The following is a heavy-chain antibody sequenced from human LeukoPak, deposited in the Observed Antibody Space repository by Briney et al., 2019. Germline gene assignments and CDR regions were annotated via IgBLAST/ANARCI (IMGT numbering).Heavy chain of an antibody. CDR2: ISWEGGTT. D-gene: IGHD3-16*01. Sequence: GGSLRLSCAASGFTFDDYAMHWVRQVPGKGLEWVSLISWEGGTTYYADSVKGRFTISRDNTKNSLYLQMNNLKPEDTAFYYCAKGGYDPDYYFDSWGQGTLVTVSS. CDR1: GFTFDDYA. V-gene: IGHV3-43D*03. CDR3: AKGGYDPDYYFDS. J-gene: IGHJ4*02.